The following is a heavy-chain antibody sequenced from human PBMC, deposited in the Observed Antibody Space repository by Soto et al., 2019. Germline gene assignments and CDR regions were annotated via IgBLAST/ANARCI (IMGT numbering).Heavy chain of an antibody. D-gene: IGHD5-12*01. CDR1: GYTFTSYY. J-gene: IGHJ4*01. V-gene: IGHV1-46*03. Sequence: QVQLVQSGAEVKKPGASVKVSCKASGYTFTSYYMHWVRQAPGQGLEWMGIINPSGGSTSYAQKFLGRVTMTRDPSTSTVYTELSSLRSEDTAVYYRARDYSGYDNFDYWGHGTLVTVSS. CDR3: ARDYSGYDNFDY. CDR2: INPSGGST.